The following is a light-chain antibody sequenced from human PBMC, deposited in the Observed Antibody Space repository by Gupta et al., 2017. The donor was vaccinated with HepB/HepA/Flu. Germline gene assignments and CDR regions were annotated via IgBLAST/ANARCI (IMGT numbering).Light chain of an antibody. V-gene: IGKV1-39*01. CDR1: QSVATY. Sequence: DIQMTHSPSSLSASVGDRVTITCRAGQSVATYLNWYQQETGKAPRLLIYGASPLQSGVPPRFSGSGSGTDFTITISSLQPEDFAIYYCQQSFSTPYTFGQGTKLEI. CDR2: GAS. J-gene: IGKJ2*01. CDR3: QQSFSTPYT.